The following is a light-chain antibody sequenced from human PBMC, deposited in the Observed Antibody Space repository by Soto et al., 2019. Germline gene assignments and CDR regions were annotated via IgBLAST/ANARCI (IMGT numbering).Light chain of an antibody. CDR3: QQRSCWPWT. J-gene: IGKJ1*01. Sequence: EIVLTQSPATLSLSPGERATLSCRASQSVSSYLAWYQQKPGQAPRLLIYDASNRATGIPAGFSGSGSGTDFTLTISSLEPEDFAVYYCQQRSCWPWTFGQGTKVDIK. CDR1: QSVSSY. CDR2: DAS. V-gene: IGKV3-11*01.